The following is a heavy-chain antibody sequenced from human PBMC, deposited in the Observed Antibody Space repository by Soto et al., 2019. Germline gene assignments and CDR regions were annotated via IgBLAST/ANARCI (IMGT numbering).Heavy chain of an antibody. V-gene: IGHV1-18*01. CDR1: GCTFTSYG. D-gene: IGHD6-19*01. J-gene: IGHJ4*02. Sequence: GASVKVSCKASGCTFTSYGISWVRQAPGQGLEWMGWISAYNGNTNYAQKLQGRVTMTTDTSTSTAYMELRSLRSDDTAVYYCVCRIAVAGDYWGQGTLVTVSS. CDR3: VCRIAVAGDY. CDR2: ISAYNGNT.